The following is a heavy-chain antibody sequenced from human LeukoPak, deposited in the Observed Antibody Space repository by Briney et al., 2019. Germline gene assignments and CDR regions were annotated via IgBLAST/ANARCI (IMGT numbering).Heavy chain of an antibody. CDR2: IYDSGST. D-gene: IGHD3-10*01. CDR3: ARHYGP. CDR1: GDSISNYY. V-gene: IGHV4-39*01. J-gene: IGHJ5*02. Sequence: SETLSLICTVSGDSISNYYWGWIRQPPGKGLEWIGSIYDSGSTYYNPSLKSRVTISVDTSKNQFSLKLNSVTAADTAVYYCARHYGPWGQGTLVTVSS.